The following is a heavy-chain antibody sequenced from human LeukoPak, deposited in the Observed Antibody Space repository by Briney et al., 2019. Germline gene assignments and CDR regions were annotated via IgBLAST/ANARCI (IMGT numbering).Heavy chain of an antibody. V-gene: IGHV1-2*02. J-gene: IGHJ4*02. D-gene: IGHD3-22*01. CDR3: ARDLTYHYASSSYYCDY. CDR2: INPNSGGT. CDR1: GYTFTGYY. Sequence: ASVKVSCKASGYTFTGYYIHWVRQAPGQGLEWMGWINPNSGGTNYAQKFQGRVTMTRDTSISTAYMELSRLRSDDTAVYYCARDLTYHYASSSYYCDYWGQGTLVTVSS.